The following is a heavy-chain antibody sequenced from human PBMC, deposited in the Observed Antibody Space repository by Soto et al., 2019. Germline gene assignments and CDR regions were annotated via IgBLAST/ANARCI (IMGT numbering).Heavy chain of an antibody. CDR1: GYTFTSYG. CDR2: ISVHTGNP. J-gene: IGHJ4*02. Sequence: QVQLVQSGAEVKKPGASVKVSCKASGYTFTSYGISWVRQAPGQGLEWMGRISVHTGNPNYAQKLQGTVTMTTDTSTSTAYMELRSLRSDDTAVYYCERDLAAGTCDYWGQGTLVTVSS. CDR3: ERDLAAGTCDY. D-gene: IGHD6-13*01. V-gene: IGHV1-18*01.